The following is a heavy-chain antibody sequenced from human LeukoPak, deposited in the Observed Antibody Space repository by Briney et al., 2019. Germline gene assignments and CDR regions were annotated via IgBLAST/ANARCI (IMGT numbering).Heavy chain of an antibody. CDR2: THDSGTT. D-gene: IGHD1-26*01. CDR1: GDSISSGLYY. J-gene: IGHJ6*03. CDR3: AAGRRGRYSPYYYYHLDV. V-gene: IGHV4-31*03. Sequence: SETLSLTCIVSGDSISSGLYYWNWVPQHPGEGLEWIGCTHDSGTTYYSSSLRGRVIISLDTSKKEVSLKLTSVTAADTAVYYCAAGRRGRYSPYYYYHLDVWGTGTTVAVSS.